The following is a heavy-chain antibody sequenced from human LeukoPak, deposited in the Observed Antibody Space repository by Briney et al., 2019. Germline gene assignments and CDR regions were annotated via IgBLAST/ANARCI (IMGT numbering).Heavy chain of an antibody. CDR2: INPNSGGT. J-gene: IGHJ4*02. CDR3: ARELVGATGVYFDY. Sequence: GASVKVSCKASGYTFTGYYMHWVRQAPGQGLEWMGWINPNSGGTNYAQKFQGWVTMTRDTSISTAYMELSRLRSDDTAVYYCARELVGATGVYFDYWGQGTLVTVSS. V-gene: IGHV1-2*04. D-gene: IGHD1-26*01. CDR1: GYTFTGYY.